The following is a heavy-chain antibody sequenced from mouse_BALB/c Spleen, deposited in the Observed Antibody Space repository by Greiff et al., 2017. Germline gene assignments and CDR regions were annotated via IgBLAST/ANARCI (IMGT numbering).Heavy chain of an antibody. CDR1: GYTFTSYW. Sequence: EVQLQQSGTVLARPGASVKMSCKASGYTFTSYWMHWVKQRPGQGLEWIGAIYPGNSDTSYNQKFKGKAKLTAVTSTSTAYMELSSLTNEDSAVYYCTRTYYYGSSWYFDYWGQGTTLTVSS. CDR2: IYPGNSDT. CDR3: TRTYYYGSSWYFDY. J-gene: IGHJ2*01. V-gene: IGHV1-5*01. D-gene: IGHD1-1*01.